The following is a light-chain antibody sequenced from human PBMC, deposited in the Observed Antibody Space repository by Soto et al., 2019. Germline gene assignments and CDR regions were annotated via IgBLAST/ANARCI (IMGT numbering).Light chain of an antibody. CDR3: AAWDDSLVV. V-gene: IGLV1-40*01. J-gene: IGLJ2*01. Sequence: QSVLTQPPSVSGAPGQRVTISCTGSSSNIGAGYDVHWYQQLPGTAPKLLIYGNINRPSGVPDRFSGSKSGTSASLAITGLQAEDDADYYCAAWDDSLVVFGGGTKLTVL. CDR2: GNI. CDR1: SSNIGAGYD.